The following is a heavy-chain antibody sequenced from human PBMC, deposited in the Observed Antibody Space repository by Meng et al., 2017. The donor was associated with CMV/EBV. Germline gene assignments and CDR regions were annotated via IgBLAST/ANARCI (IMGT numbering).Heavy chain of an antibody. CDR2: IYWDDDK. CDR1: GFSLSTSGVG. J-gene: IGHJ5*02. Sequence: QIHLKESGPPRVKPTQTLTLTCTFSGFSLSTSGVGVGWIRQPPGKALEWLALIYWDDDKRYSPSLKSRLTITKDTSKNQVVLTMTNMDPVDTATYYCAHKGRRMAAAGINWFDPWGQGTLVTGSS. V-gene: IGHV2-5*02. D-gene: IGHD6-13*01. CDR3: AHKGRRMAAAGINWFDP.